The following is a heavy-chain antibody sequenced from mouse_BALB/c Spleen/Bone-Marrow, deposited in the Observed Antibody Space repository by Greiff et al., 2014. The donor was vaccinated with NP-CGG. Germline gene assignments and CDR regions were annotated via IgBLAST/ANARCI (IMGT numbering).Heavy chain of an antibody. CDR3: ARYYYGSSYFDY. Sequence: EVQLQQSGAELVKPGASVKLSCTASGFNIKDTYMHWVKQRPEQGLEWIGRIDPADGNTKYDPKFQGKATITADTSSNTAYLQRSSVKSEDTAVYYGARYYYGSSYFDYWGQGTTRTVSS. CDR1: GFNIKDTY. CDR2: IDPADGNT. D-gene: IGHD1-1*01. J-gene: IGHJ2*01. V-gene: IGHV14-3*02.